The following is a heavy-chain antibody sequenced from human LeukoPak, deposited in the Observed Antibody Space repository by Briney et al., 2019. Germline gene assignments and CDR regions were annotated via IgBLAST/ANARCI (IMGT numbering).Heavy chain of an antibody. CDR2: IYSGGGT. V-gene: IGHV3-66*01. J-gene: IGHJ4*02. Sequence: GGSLRLSCAAFGFTFSSYGMHWVRQAPGKGLEWVSVIYSGGGTYYADSVKGRFTISRDNSKNTLYLQMSNLRAEDTAVYYCASVHRGGDNVIDYWGQGTLVSVSS. CDR3: ASVHRGGDNVIDY. D-gene: IGHD2-21*01. CDR1: GFTFSSYG.